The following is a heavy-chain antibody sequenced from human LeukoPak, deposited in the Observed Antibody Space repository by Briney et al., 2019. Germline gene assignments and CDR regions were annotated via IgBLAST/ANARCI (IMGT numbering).Heavy chain of an antibody. CDR1: GGSFSGYY. Sequence: SETLSLTCAVYGGSFSGYYWSWIRQPPGKGLEWIGEINHSGSTNYNPSLKSRVTTSVDTSKNQFSLKLSSVTAADTAVYCCAIHIPIDCSGGSCYLGYFDYWGQGTLVTVSS. D-gene: IGHD2-15*01. V-gene: IGHV4-34*01. CDR3: AIHIPIDCSGGSCYLGYFDY. J-gene: IGHJ4*02. CDR2: INHSGST.